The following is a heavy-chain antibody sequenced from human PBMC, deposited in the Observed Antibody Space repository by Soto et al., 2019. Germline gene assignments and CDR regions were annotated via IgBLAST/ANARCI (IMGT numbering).Heavy chain of an antibody. Sequence: GASVKVSCKASGGTFSSYAISWVRQAPGQGLEWMGGIIPIFGTANYAQKFQGRVTITADESTSTAYMELSSLRSEDTAVYYCARKGDRDYDILTGELYYYGMDVWGKGTTVTVSS. CDR3: ARKGDRDYDILTGELYYYGMDV. CDR2: IIPIFGTA. J-gene: IGHJ6*04. D-gene: IGHD3-9*01. V-gene: IGHV1-69*13. CDR1: GGTFSSYA.